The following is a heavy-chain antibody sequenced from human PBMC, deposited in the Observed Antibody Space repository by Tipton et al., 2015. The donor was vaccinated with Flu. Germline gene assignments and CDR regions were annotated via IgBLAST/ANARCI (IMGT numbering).Heavy chain of an antibody. V-gene: IGHV3-21*06. CDR3: ASYYVGY. J-gene: IGHJ4*02. D-gene: IGHD3-10*02. CDR2: LTSTGSRI. Sequence: SLRLSCAASGFSFSSYTLSWVRQAPGQGLEWVSSLTSTGSRIQYADSVKGRFTVSRDNANNLLYLQMNSLRAEDTAVYYCASYYVGYWGQGTLVTVSS. CDR1: GFSFSSYT.